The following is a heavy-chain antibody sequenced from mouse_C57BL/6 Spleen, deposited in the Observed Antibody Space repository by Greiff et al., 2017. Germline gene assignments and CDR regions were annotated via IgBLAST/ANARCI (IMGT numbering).Heavy chain of an antibody. CDR2: IYPGNRDT. CDR1: GYTFTSYW. Sequence: EVQLQQSGPVLARPGASVKMSCKTSGYTFTSYWMHWVKQRPGQGLEWIGAIYPGNRDTSYNQQFKGKAKLTAVTSASTAYMELSSLTNEDSAVYYGTRKKSLQGAMDYWGQGTSVTVSS. D-gene: IGHD1-1*01. J-gene: IGHJ4*01. CDR3: TRKKSLQGAMDY. V-gene: IGHV1-5*01.